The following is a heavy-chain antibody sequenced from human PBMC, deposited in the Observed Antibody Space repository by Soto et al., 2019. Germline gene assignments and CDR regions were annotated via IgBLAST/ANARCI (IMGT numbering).Heavy chain of an antibody. V-gene: IGHV4-34*06. D-gene: IGHD3-16*01. CDR1: GGSFSGYY. Sequence: QVQLQQWGAGLLKPSETLSLTCAVYGGSFSGYYWSWIRQPPGKGLEWIGEINHSGSTNYNPSLKARVTTTIDQAKNPFSLKLGSVDGADPGVDYWAGGEGGGGFDYWGQGTLVTVSS. CDR3: AGGEGGGGFDY. J-gene: IGHJ4*02. CDR2: INHSGST.